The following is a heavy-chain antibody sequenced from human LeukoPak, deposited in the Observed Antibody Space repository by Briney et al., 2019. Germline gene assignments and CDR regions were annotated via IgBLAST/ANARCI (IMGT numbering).Heavy chain of an antibody. V-gene: IGHV4-34*01. D-gene: IGHD3-22*01. J-gene: IGHJ6*03. CDR2: INPSGRI. Sequence: HSETLSLTCAVYGGSFSGYYWTWIRQAPGKGLEWIGEINPSGRISYNPSLKSRLTISVDASKNQFSLNLRSLTAADTAVYYCARARQEVSMIVVVMTAFSYYLDVCGKGTTVTVS. CDR3: ARARQEVSMIVVVMTAFSYYLDV. CDR1: GGSFSGYY.